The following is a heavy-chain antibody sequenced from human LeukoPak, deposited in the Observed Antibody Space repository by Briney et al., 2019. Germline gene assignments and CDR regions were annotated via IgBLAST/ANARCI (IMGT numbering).Heavy chain of an antibody. V-gene: IGHV1-18*01. CDR3: ARDLGYCSSTSCYGFDY. J-gene: IGHJ4*02. CDR1: GYTFTSYG. Sequence: ASVKVSCRASGYTFTSYGISWVRQAPGQGLEWMGWISAYNGNTNYAQKVQGRVTMTTDTSTSTAYMELRSLRSDDTAVYYCARDLGYCSSTSCYGFDYWGQGTLVTVSS. CDR2: ISAYNGNT. D-gene: IGHD2-2*01.